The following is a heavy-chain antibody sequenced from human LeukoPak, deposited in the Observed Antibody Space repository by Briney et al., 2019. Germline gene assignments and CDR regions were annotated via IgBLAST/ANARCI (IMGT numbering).Heavy chain of an antibody. Sequence: SETLSLTCTVSGGSISSYYWSWIPQPPGKGLEWIGYIYYSGSTNYNPSLKSRVTISVDTSKNQFSLKLSSVTAADTAVYYCAREVGYSHYFDYWGQGTLVTVSS. J-gene: IGHJ4*02. CDR1: GGSISSYY. V-gene: IGHV4-59*01. CDR2: IYYSGST. D-gene: IGHD2-15*01. CDR3: AREVGYSHYFDY.